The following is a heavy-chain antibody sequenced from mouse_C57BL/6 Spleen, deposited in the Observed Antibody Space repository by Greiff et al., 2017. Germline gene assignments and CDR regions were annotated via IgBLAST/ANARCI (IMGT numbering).Heavy chain of an antibody. CDR2: IYPGSGST. V-gene: IGHV1-55*01. CDR3: AREGLLRHYWYFDV. D-gene: IGHD1-2*01. J-gene: IGHJ1*03. CDR1: GYTFTSYW. Sequence: QVQLQQPGAELVKPGASVKMSCKASGYTFTSYWITWVKQRPGQGLEWIGDIYPGSGSTNYNEKFKSKATLTVDTSSSTAYMQLSSLTSEDSAVYYCAREGLLRHYWYFDVWGTGTTVTVSS.